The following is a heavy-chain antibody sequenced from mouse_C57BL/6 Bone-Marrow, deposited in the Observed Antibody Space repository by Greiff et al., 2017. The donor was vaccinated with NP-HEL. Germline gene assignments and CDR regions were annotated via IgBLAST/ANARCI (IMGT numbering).Heavy chain of an antibody. CDR2: T. D-gene: IGHD1-1*01. Sequence: TNYNEKFKGKATLTADKSSSTAYMQFSSLTSEDSAIYYCARKDDGSSYFDYWGQGTTLTVSS. V-gene: IGHV1-63*01. J-gene: IGHJ2*01. CDR3: ARKDDGSSYFDY.